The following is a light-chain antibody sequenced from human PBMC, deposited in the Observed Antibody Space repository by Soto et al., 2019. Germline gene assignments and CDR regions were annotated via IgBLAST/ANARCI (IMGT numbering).Light chain of an antibody. V-gene: IGLV2-11*01. CDR2: DVS. Sequence: QSVLTQPRSVSGSPGQSVTISCSGTSSDVGGYNYVSWYQQIPGKAPKLMIYDVSKRPSGVPDRFSGSKSGYTASLTISGLQAEDEADYYCCSYAGRYTDIFGTGTKLTVL. CDR3: CSYAGRYTDI. CDR1: SSDVGGYNY. J-gene: IGLJ1*01.